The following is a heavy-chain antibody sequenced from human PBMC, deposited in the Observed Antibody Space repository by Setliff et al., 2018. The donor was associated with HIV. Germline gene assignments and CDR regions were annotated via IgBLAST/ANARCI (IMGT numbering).Heavy chain of an antibody. CDR3: ARDPAPSSSASYFQH. CDR1: DYTFTKYA. Sequence: ASVKVSCKTSDYTFTKYAISWVRQAPGQGLEWMGWISAHNGNTNYAQRLKGRVTMTRDTSTSTVYMELSSLRSEDTAVYYCARDPAPSSSASYFQHWGQGTPVTVPQ. J-gene: IGHJ1*01. D-gene: IGHD6-6*01. CDR2: ISAHNGNT. V-gene: IGHV1-18*01.